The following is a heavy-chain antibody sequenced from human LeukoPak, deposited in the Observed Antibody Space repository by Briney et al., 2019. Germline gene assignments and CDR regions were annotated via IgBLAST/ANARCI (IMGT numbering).Heavy chain of an antibody. CDR1: GSSFANYW. D-gene: IGHD1-26*01. V-gene: IGHV5-51*01. CDR3: ARHEVGATDF. J-gene: IGHJ4*02. CDR2: IYPADSDT. Sequence: GESLKISCKVSGSSFANYWIGWVRQMPGKGLEWMGLIYPADSDTRYSPSFQGQVTISADKSISTAYLQWRSQKASDTAMYFWARHEVGATDFWGQGTLVTVSS.